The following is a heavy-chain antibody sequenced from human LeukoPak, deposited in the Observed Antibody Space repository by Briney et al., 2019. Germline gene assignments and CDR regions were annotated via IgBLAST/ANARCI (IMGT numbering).Heavy chain of an antibody. D-gene: IGHD4-17*01. V-gene: IGHV3-48*04. Sequence: GGSLRLSCAASGFSFNSYSMNWVRQAPGKGLEWISYINSVGGTTFYADSVKGRFTITRDNANNTLYLQMNSLRAEDAAIYYCARSHMYGDYGEDIWGHGTVVAVSS. CDR3: ARSHMYGDYGEDI. J-gene: IGHJ3*02. CDR1: GFSFNSYS. CDR2: INSVGGTT.